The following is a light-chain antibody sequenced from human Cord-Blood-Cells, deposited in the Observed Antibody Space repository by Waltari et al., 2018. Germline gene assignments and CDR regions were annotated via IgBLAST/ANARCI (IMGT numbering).Light chain of an antibody. Sequence: IVLTQSPGTLSLSPGERDTLSCRASQSVSSSYLAWYQQKPGQAPRLLIYGASSRATGIPDRFSGSGSGTDFTLTISRLEPEDFAVYYCQQYGSSPLYSFGQGTKLEIK. V-gene: IGKV3-20*01. CDR3: QQYGSSPLYS. CDR2: GAS. CDR1: QSVSSSY. J-gene: IGKJ2*03.